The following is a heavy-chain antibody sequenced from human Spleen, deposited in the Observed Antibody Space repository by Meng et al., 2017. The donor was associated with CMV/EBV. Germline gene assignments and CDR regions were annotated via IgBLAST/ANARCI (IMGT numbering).Heavy chain of an antibody. J-gene: IGHJ6*02. CDR3: ASVPHYYYYGMDV. CDR2: IIPIFGTA. CDR1: GGTFSSYA. Sequence: SVKVSCKASGGTFSSYAISWVRQAPGQGLEWMGGIIPIFGTANYAQKFQGRVTITTDESTSTAYMELSSLRSEDTAVYYCASVPHYYYYGMDVWGQGTTVTVSS. V-gene: IGHV1-69*05.